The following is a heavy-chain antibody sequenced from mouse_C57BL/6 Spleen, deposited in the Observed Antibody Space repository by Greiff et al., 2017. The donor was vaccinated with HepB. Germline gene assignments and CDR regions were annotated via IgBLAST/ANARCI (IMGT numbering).Heavy chain of an antibody. CDR2: IDPETGGT. V-gene: IGHV1-15*01. Sequence: QVQLQQSGAELVRPGASVTLSCKASGYTFTDYEMHWVKQTPVHGLEWIGAIDPETGGTAYNQKFKGKAILTADKSSSTAYMELRSLTSEDSAVYYCTRWAVTTVTAYWGQGTLVTVSA. CDR3: TRWAVTTVTAY. D-gene: IGHD1-1*01. J-gene: IGHJ3*01. CDR1: GYTFTDYE.